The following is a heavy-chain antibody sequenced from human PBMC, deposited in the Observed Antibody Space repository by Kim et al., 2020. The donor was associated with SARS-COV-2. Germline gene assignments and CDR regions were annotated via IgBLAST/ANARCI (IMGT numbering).Heavy chain of an antibody. CDR1: GFTVSSNY. CDR2: IYSGGST. CDR3: ARASAGTYFDY. J-gene: IGHJ4*02. V-gene: IGHV3-53*01. D-gene: IGHD1-1*01. Sequence: GGSLRLSCAASGFTVSSNYMSWVRQAPGKGLEWVSVIYSGGSTYYADSVKGRFTISRDNSKNTLYLQMNSLRAEDTAVYYCARASAGTYFDYWGQGTLVTVSS.